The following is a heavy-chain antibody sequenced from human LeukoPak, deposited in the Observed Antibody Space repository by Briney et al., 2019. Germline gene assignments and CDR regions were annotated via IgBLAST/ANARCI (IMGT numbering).Heavy chain of an antibody. CDR1: GYTFTSYY. V-gene: IGHV1-46*01. CDR2: INPSGGST. D-gene: IGHD6-6*01. J-gene: IGHJ4*02. Sequence: GASVTVSCKASGYTFTSYYIHWVRQPPGQGLEWMGIINPSGGSTSYAQKFQGRVTMTRDTSTSTVYKELSSLRSEDTAVYYCATGPKESIGFDYWGQGTLVTVSS. CDR3: ATGPKESIGFDY.